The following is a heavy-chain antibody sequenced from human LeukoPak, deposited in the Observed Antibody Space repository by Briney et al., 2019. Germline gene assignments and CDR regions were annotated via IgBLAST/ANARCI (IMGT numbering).Heavy chain of an antibody. CDR2: ISGSGGST. CDR3: AKDAKYNSNWYYFDF. CDR1: GFTFSSYG. J-gene: IGHJ4*02. D-gene: IGHD6-13*01. Sequence: PGGSLRLSCAASGFTFSSYGMSWVRQAPGKGLEWVSGISGSGGSTYYADSVKGRFTISSDNSKNTLYLQMNSLRAEDTAVYYCAKDAKYNSNWYYFDFWGQGTLVTVSS. V-gene: IGHV3-23*01.